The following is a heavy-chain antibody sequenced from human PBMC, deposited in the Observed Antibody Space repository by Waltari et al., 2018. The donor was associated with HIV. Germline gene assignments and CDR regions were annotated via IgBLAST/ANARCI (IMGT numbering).Heavy chain of an antibody. CDR3: ARGNYDFWSGSYYFDY. Sequence: QVQLVQSGAEVKKPGASVKVSCKASGYTFTGYYMHWVRQAPGQGLEWMGWINPNSGGTNYAQKFQGRVTMTRDTSISTAYMELSRLRSDDTAVYYCARGNYDFWSGSYYFDYWGQGTLVTVSS. V-gene: IGHV1-2*02. CDR1: GYTFTGYY. D-gene: IGHD3-3*01. CDR2: INPNSGGT. J-gene: IGHJ4*02.